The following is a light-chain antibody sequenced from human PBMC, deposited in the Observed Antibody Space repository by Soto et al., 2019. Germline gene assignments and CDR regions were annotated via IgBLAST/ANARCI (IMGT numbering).Light chain of an antibody. CDR2: DAS. CDR1: QSISSW. Sequence: DIQMTQSPSTLSASVGDRVTITCRASQSISSWLAWYQQKPGKAPKLLIYDASSLESGVPSRFSGSGSGTEFTLTISSLQPDDFATYYCQQSYTLSPLTFGGGTKVEIK. CDR3: QQSYTLSPLT. V-gene: IGKV1-5*01. J-gene: IGKJ4*01.